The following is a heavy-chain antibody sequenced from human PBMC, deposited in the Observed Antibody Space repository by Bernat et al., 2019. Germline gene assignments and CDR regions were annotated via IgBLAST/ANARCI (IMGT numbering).Heavy chain of an antibody. V-gene: IGHV1-18*04. CDR1: GYTFTSYG. J-gene: IGHJ4*02. Sequence: QVQLVQSGAEVKKPGASVKVSCKASGYTFTSYGISWVRQAPGQGLEWMGWISAYNGNTNYAQKLQGRVTMTTDTSTSIAYMELRSLRSDDTAVYYCARDPRITIFGVGGCYFDYWGQGTLVTVSS. D-gene: IGHD3-3*01. CDR2: ISAYNGNT. CDR3: ARDPRITIFGVGGCYFDY.